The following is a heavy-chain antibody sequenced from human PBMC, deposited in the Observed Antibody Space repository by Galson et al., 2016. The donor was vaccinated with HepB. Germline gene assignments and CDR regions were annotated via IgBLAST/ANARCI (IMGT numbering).Heavy chain of an antibody. CDR1: GFTFRNYP. CDR3: AKDLGVGIWFSPYDR. J-gene: IGHJ5*02. V-gene: IGHV3-23*01. Sequence: SLRLSCAASGFTFRNYPMSWVRQAPGKGLEWVSVISGNGDSTYYTDSVKGRFTISRDNSKNTLYLQMDSLRADDTAVYYCAKDLGVGIWFSPYDRWGQGTLVTVSS. CDR2: ISGNGDST. D-gene: IGHD3-10*01.